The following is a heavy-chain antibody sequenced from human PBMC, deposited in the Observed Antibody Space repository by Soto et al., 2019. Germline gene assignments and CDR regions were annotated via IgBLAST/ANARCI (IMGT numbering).Heavy chain of an antibody. CDR3: ATPAPPRQWEIPLLFDY. V-gene: IGHV1-69*13. D-gene: IGHD1-26*01. J-gene: IGHJ4*02. Sequence: SVKVSCKASGGTFSSYAISWVRQAPGQGLEWMGGIIPIFGTANYAQKFQGRVTITADESTSTAYMELSSLRSEDTAVYYCATPAPPRQWEIPLLFDYWGQGTLVTVSS. CDR2: IIPIFGTA. CDR1: GGTFSSYA.